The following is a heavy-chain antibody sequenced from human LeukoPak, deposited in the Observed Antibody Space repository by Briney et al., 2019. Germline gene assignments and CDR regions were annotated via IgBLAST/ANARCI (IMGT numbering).Heavy chain of an antibody. D-gene: IGHD3-22*01. CDR1: GFTFSSYW. J-gene: IGHJ3*02. V-gene: IGHV3-23*01. Sequence: GGSLRLSCAASGFTFSSYWMHWVRQAPGKGLEWVSAISGSGGSTYYADSVKGRFTISRDNSKNTLYLQMNSLRAEDTAVYYCAKDAAYYDSSAHDAFDIWGQGTMVTVSS. CDR2: ISGSGGST. CDR3: AKDAAYYDSSAHDAFDI.